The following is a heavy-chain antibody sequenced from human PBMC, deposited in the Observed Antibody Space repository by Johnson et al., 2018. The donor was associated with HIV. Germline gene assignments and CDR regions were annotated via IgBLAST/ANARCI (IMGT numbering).Heavy chain of an antibody. V-gene: IGHV3-66*01. D-gene: IGHD3-16*01. CDR1: GIPVGPNY. CDR3: AISIPRPGWGDAFDI. CDR2: IRNSGGTT. Sequence: VQLVESGGGLVQPGGSLRPSCAASGIPVGPNYMSWVRQAPGKGLEWVSDIRNSGGTTFYADSVKGRFTISRDNSKNTLDLQMNALRADDTAVYYCAISIPRPGWGDAFDIWGQGTMVTVSS. J-gene: IGHJ3*02.